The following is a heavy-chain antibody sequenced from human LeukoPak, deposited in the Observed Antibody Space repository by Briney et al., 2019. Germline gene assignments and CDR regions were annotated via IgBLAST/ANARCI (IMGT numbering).Heavy chain of an antibody. J-gene: IGHJ5*02. D-gene: IGHD4-17*01. CDR3: ARGPTVTTPLGP. Sequence: SMKVSCNAAGYTFTGYYMHWVRQAPGQGLEWMGWINPNSGGTNYAQKFQGRVTMTRDTYISTAYMELSRLRSDDTAVYYCARGPTVTTPLGPWGQGTLVTVSS. CDR2: INPNSGGT. V-gene: IGHV1-2*02. CDR1: GYTFTGYY.